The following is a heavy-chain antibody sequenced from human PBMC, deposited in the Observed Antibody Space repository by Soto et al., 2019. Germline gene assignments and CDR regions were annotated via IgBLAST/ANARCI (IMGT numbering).Heavy chain of an antibody. D-gene: IGHD5-12*01. V-gene: IGHV4-30-4*01. CDR1: GGSISNADYY. J-gene: IGHJ6*02. CDR3: ARAIVVTVGGMDV. Sequence: QVQLQESGPGLVKPSQTLSLTCTVSGGSISNADYYWSWVPQPPGKGLEWIGYIYYSGSSFFNPSLKSRVTMSKDTSKNQFSLRLTSVTAAETAVYYCARAIVVTVGGMDVWGRGTTVTVSS. CDR2: IYYSGSS.